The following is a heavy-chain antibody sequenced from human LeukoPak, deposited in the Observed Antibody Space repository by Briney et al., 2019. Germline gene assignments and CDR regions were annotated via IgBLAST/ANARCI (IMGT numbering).Heavy chain of an antibody. V-gene: IGHV3-53*01. J-gene: IGHJ4*02. CDR3: ARVPGGEWLLYFDY. D-gene: IGHD3-3*01. CDR2: IYSGGST. CDR1: GFTVSSNY. Sequence: PGGSLRLSCAASGFTVSSNYMSWVRQAPGKGLEWVSVIYSGGSTYYADSVKGRFTISRDNSKNTLYLQMNSLRAEDTAVYYCARVPGGEWLLYFDYWGQGTLVTVSS.